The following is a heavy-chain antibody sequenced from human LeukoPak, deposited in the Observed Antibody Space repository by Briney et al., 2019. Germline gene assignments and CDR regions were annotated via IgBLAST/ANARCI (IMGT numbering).Heavy chain of an antibody. CDR1: GFTFSSYA. CDR2: ISGRDGST. V-gene: IGHV3-23*01. J-gene: IGHJ6*03. Sequence: GGSLRLSCAASGFTFSSYAMNWVRQAPGKGLEWVSAISGRDGSTYYADSVKGRFTISRDNAKNSLYLQMNSLRAEDTAVYYCARDPTYDFWSGFPANCYYYYMDVWGKGTTVTVSS. D-gene: IGHD3-3*01. CDR3: ARDPTYDFWSGFPANCYYYYMDV.